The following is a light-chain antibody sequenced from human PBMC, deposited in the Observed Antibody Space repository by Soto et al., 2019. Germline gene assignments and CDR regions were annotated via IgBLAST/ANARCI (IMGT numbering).Light chain of an antibody. CDR1: SSNIGSNT. Sequence: LTQPPSASGTPGQRVTISCSGGSSNIGSNTINWYQQLPGTAPKLLIYANNQRPSGVPDRFSGSKSGTSASLAISGLQSEDESEYYCAAWDDRMNGVIFGGGTKLTVL. CDR2: ANN. V-gene: IGLV1-44*01. J-gene: IGLJ2*01. CDR3: AAWDDRMNGVI.